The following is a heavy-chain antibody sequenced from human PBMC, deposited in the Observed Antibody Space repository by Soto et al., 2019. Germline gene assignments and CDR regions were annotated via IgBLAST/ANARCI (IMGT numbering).Heavy chain of an antibody. J-gene: IGHJ3*02. CDR3: ARGGAAYYHVSCGFLEAMHDFYS. CDR2: IYHSGST. D-gene: IGHD3-22*01. V-gene: IGHV4-4*02. Sequence: SWPVSLTCSVYGGCISSSNWWSGVRQPPGKGLEWIGEIYHSGSTNYNPSLKSRVTISVDKSKNQFSLKLSSVTAADTAVYYCARGGAAYYHVSCGFLEAMHDFYSWANGTRVPVS. CDR1: GGCISSSNW.